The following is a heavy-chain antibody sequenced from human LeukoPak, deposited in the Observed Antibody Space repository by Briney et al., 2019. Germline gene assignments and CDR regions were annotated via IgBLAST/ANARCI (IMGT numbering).Heavy chain of an antibody. CDR2: INHSGST. CDR3: ARGRLVSSQPFDY. V-gene: IGHV4-34*01. Sequence: SETLSLTRAVYGGSFSGYYWSWIRQTPGKGLEWIGEINHSGSTNYNPSLKSRVTISADTSKNQFSLKLSSVTAADTAVYYCARGRLVSSQPFDYWGQGTLVTVSS. J-gene: IGHJ4*02. CDR1: GGSFSGYY. D-gene: IGHD6-6*01.